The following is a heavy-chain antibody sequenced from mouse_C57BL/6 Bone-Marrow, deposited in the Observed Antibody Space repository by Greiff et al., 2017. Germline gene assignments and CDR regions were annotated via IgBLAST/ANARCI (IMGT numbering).Heavy chain of an antibody. Sequence: QVQLQQPGAELVKPGASVKLSCKASGYTFTSYWMHWVKQRPGQGLEWIGMIHPNSGSTNYNEKFKSKATLTVDKSSSTAYMQLSSLTSEDSAVYYCARRIYYDYDGYFDVWGTGTTVTVSS. V-gene: IGHV1-64*01. CDR1: GYTFTSYW. CDR2: IHPNSGST. D-gene: IGHD2-4*01. CDR3: ARRIYYDYDGYFDV. J-gene: IGHJ1*03.